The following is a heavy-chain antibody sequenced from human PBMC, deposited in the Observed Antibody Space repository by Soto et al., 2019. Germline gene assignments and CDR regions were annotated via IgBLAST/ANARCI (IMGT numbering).Heavy chain of an antibody. CDR2: LSYDGSNK. CDR3: ARGDREDIAVVVGARPGEYGVDV. CDR1: GFTFSSYA. J-gene: IGHJ6*02. V-gene: IGHV3-30-3*01. D-gene: IGHD2-15*01. Sequence: QVQLVESGGGVVQPGRSLRLSCAASGFTFSSYAMHWVRQAPGKGLECVAGLSYDGSNKFYIDSVKGRFTISRDNSKNTLYLQINSLRYEDTAVYYCARGDREDIAVVVGARPGEYGVDVWGQGTTVTVSS.